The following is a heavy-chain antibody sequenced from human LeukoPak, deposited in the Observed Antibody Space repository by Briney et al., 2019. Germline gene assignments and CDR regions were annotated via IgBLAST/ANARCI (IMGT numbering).Heavy chain of an antibody. CDR3: ARAGDVDTAMVFQYFDY. CDR2: ISSSSSYI. V-gene: IGHV3-21*01. CDR1: GFTFSSYS. Sequence: GGSLRPSCAASGFTFSSYSMNWVRQAPGKGLEWVSSISSSSSYIYYADSVKGRFTISRDNAKNSLYLQMNSLRAEGTAVYYCARAGDVDTAMVFQYFDYWGQGTLVTVSS. D-gene: IGHD5-18*01. J-gene: IGHJ4*02.